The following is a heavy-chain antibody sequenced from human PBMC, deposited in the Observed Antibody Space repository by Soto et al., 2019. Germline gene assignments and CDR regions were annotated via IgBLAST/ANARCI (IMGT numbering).Heavy chain of an antibody. Sequence: QVQLVEYGGGVVQPGRSLRLSCAASGFTFSSYGMHWVRQAPGKGLEWVAVISYDGSNKYYADSVKGRFTISRDNSKNTLYLQMNSLRAEDTAVSYCAKEERYSSSWYNSYYGMDVWGQGTTVTVSS. CDR2: ISYDGSNK. J-gene: IGHJ6*02. CDR3: AKEERYSSSWYNSYYGMDV. V-gene: IGHV3-30*18. D-gene: IGHD6-13*01. CDR1: GFTFSSYG.